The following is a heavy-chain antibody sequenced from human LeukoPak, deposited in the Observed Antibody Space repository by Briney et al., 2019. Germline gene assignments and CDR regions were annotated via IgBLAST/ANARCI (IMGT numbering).Heavy chain of an antibody. Sequence: PGGFLRLSCAASGFTFSSYGMHWVRQAPGKGLEWVAVIWYDGSNKYYADSVKGRFTISRDNSKNTLYLQMNSLRAEDTAVYYCAKSSAYYYDSSGHPPFQHWGQGTLVTVSS. J-gene: IGHJ1*01. CDR1: GFTFSSYG. V-gene: IGHV3-33*06. CDR2: IWYDGSNK. D-gene: IGHD3-22*01. CDR3: AKSSAYYYDSSGHPPFQH.